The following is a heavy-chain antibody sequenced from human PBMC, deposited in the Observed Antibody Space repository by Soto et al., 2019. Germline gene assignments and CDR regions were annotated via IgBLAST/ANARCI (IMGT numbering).Heavy chain of an antibody. D-gene: IGHD2-8*02. CDR2: IHSGDSNA. V-gene: IGHV5-51*01. Sequence: PGESLKISCKGSGYIFSTYSIGWVRQMPGKGLEWMGNIHSGDSNAGYSPSFQGQVTISVDKSINTAYLQWSSLKASDTALYYCATWSIRHWFEYFGQGAL. CDR3: ATWSIRHWFEY. CDR1: GYIFSTYS. J-gene: IGHJ4*02.